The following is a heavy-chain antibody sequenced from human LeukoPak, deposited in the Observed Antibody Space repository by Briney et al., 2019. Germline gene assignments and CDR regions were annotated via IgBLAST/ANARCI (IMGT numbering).Heavy chain of an antibody. V-gene: IGHV6-1*01. CDR2: TYYRSKWYF. J-gene: IGHJ6*02. CDR3: ASRYCSSTSCYTGHGYYYYGMDV. D-gene: IGHD2-2*02. Sequence: PSQTLSLTCAISGDSFSSTSSAWNWIRQSPSGGLEWLGRTYYRSKWYFEYAVSVKSRITINPDTSKNQFSLKLSSVTAADTAVYYCASRYCSSTSCYTGHGYYYYGMDVWGQGTTVTVSS. CDR1: GDSFSSTSSA.